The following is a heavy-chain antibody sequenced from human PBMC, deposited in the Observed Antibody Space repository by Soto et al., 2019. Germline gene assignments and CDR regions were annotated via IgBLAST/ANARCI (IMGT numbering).Heavy chain of an antibody. J-gene: IGHJ6*02. CDR1: GFTFSSYS. Sequence: PGGSLRLSCAASGFTFSSYSMNWVRQAPWKGLEWVSSISSSSSYIYYADSVKGRFTISRDNAKNSLYLQMNSLRAEDTAVYYCARDHLFNYYYYGMDVWGQGTTVTVSS. CDR2: ISSSSSYI. CDR3: ARDHLFNYYYYGMDV. V-gene: IGHV3-21*01.